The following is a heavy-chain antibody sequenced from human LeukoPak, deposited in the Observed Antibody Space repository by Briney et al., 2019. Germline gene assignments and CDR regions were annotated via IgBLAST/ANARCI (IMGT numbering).Heavy chain of an antibody. CDR3: ARAEGGSSNKFDY. J-gene: IGHJ4*02. CDR2: IRYDGGNK. CDR1: GFTYSSYG. Sequence: QSGESLRLSCAASGFTYSSYGMHWVRQAPGKGLEWVAFIRYDGGNKYYADSVKGRFTISRDNSKNTLYLQMNSLRAEDTAVYYCARAEGGSSNKFDYWGQGTLVTVSS. V-gene: IGHV3-30*02. D-gene: IGHD3-16*01.